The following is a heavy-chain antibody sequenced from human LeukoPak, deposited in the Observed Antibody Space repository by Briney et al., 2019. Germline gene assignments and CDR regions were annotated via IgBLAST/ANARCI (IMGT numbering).Heavy chain of an antibody. D-gene: IGHD5-24*01. CDR1: GFTFSTYW. J-gene: IGHJ4*02. CDR3: ANGDGFDY. CDR2: IKQDGSEK. Sequence: PGGSLRLSCATPGFTFSTYWMSWVRQAPGKGLEWVANIKQDGSEKYYVDSVKGRFTISRDNAKNSLYLQMNSLRAEDTAVYYCANGDGFDYWGQGTLVTVSS. V-gene: IGHV3-7*01.